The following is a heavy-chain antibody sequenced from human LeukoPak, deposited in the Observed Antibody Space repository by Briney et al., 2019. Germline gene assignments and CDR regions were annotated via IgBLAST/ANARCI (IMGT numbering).Heavy chain of an antibody. CDR3: AELGITMIGGV. CDR1: GLTFSSYE. V-gene: IGHV3-48*03. Sequence: GGSLTLSCTASGLTFSSYEMNWLRQAPGKGLEWVSYISSSGSTIYYADSVKGRFTISRDNAKNSLYLQMNSLRAEDTAVYYCAELGITMIGGVWGKGTTVTISS. D-gene: IGHD3-10*02. J-gene: IGHJ6*04. CDR2: ISSSGSTI.